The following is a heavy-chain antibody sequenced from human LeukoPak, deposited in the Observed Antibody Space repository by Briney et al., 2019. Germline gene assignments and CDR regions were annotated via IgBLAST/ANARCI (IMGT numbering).Heavy chain of an antibody. J-gene: IGHJ4*02. CDR1: GFTFSSYG. CDR2: IEQDGGET. Sequence: AGGSLRLSCAASGFTFSSYGMHWVRQAPGKGLEWVANIEQDGGETYYVDSVKGRFTISRDNAKNSLSLQMNSLRAEDTAVYYCARRGIISGWYWAYYFDYWGQGTLVTVSS. CDR3: ARRGIISGWYWAYYFDY. V-gene: IGHV3-7*01. D-gene: IGHD6-19*01.